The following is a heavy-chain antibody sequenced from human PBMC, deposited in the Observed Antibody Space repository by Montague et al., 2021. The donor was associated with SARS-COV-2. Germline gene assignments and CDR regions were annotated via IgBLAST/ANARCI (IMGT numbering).Heavy chain of an antibody. D-gene: IGHD3-10*01. J-gene: IGHJ4*02. CDR3: VRPLWFGDSDYFFDS. CDR2: IKPDGTST. CDR1: GFTFRSYW. Sequence: SLRLSCAASGFTFRSYWVHWVRQVPGRGPIWVSRIKPDGTSTNYAASVKGRFTISRDNAKNTLSLQLNNLRAEDTAVYYCVRPLWFGDSDYFFDSWGQGTLVTVSS. V-gene: IGHV3-74*01.